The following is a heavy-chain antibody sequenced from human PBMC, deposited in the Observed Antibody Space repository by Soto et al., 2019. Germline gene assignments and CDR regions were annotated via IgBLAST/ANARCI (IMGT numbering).Heavy chain of an antibody. V-gene: IGHV3-30-3*01. CDR1: GFTFSSYA. CDR2: ISYDGSNK. CDR3: AKGSRGIVGPLGAYYYYGMDV. J-gene: IGHJ6*02. Sequence: GGSLRLSCAASGFTFSSYAMHWVRQAPGKGLEWVAVISYDGSNKYYADSVKGRFTISRDNSKNTLYLQMNSLRAEDTAVYYCAKGSRGIVGPLGAYYYYGMDVWGQGTTVTVSS. D-gene: IGHD3-22*01.